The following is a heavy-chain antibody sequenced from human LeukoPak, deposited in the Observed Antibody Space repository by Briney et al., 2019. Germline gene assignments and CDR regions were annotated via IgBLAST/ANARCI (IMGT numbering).Heavy chain of an antibody. J-gene: IGHJ4*02. CDR2: IYHSGSI. V-gene: IGHV4-38-2*02. D-gene: IGHD3-10*01. Sequence: SETLSLTCTVSGYSIRSGYYWGWIRQPPGKGLEWIGSIYHSGSIYHNPSLRSRVTISVDTSKNQFSLKLSSVTAADTAVYYCARDRIYGSGSDHFDYWGQGTLVTVSS. CDR3: ARDRIYGSGSDHFDY. CDR1: GYSIRSGYY.